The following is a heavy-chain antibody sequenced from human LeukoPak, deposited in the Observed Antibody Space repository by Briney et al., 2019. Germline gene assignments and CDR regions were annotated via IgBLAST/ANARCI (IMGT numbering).Heavy chain of an antibody. V-gene: IGHV4-34*01. Sequence: PSETLSLNCAVYGGSFSGYYWNLIRQPPGKGLEWIGQIHYSGRPDYNPSLKSRVTISVDTSKNQLSLKVTSVTGADTAVYYCARFGVDYDMDVWGQGTTVTVSS. J-gene: IGHJ6*02. CDR2: IHYSGRP. CDR1: GGSFSGYY. D-gene: IGHD3-16*01. CDR3: ARFGVDYDMDV.